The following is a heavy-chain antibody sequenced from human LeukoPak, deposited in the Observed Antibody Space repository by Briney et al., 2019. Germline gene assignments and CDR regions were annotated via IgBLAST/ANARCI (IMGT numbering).Heavy chain of an antibody. Sequence: GASVKVSCKTSVYTFTGYDINWVRQAPGQGLEWMGWMKSNSGDTHFAQEFQGRVTMTRNTSISTAFMELSSLRSEDTAVYYCARGEYSSSWYPFDNWGQGSLVTVSS. V-gene: IGHV1-8*01. CDR1: VYTFTGYD. CDR3: ARGEYSSSWYPFDN. D-gene: IGHD6-13*01. J-gene: IGHJ4*02. CDR2: MKSNSGDT.